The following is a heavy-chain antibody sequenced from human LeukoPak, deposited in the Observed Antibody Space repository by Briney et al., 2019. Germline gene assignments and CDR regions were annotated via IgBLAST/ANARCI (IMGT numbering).Heavy chain of an antibody. V-gene: IGHV3-30-3*01. J-gene: IGHJ4*02. CDR3: ARVARAKGPGLAY. CDR2: ISYDGSNK. CDR1: GFTFSSYA. Sequence: GGSLRLSCAASGFTFSSYAMHWVRQAPGKGLEWVAVISYDGSNKYHADSVKGRFTISRDNSKNTLYLQMNSLRAEDTAVYYCARVARAKGPGLAYWGQGTLVTVSS.